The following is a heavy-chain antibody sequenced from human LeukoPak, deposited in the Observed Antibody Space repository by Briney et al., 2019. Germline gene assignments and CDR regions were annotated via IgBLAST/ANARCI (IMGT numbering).Heavy chain of an antibody. CDR1: GYTFTSYY. CDR2: INPSGADT. CDR3: AVGATDY. J-gene: IGHJ4*02. D-gene: IGHD1-26*01. V-gene: IGHV1-46*03. Sequence: ASVTVSCKASGYTFTSYYMHWVRQAPGQGLEWMGIINPSGADTSHAPKFQGRVTMTWDTYTSTAYMELNSPRSEDTAVYYCAVGATDYWGQGTLVTVSS.